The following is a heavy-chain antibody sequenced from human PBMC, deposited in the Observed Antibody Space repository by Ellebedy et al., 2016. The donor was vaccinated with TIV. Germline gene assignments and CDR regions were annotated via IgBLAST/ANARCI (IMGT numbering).Heavy chain of an antibody. Sequence: GESLKISCAASGLTFSSYNMNWVRQAPGKGLEWVSKMSSSSSRVYYADSVKGRFTISRDISKNTLYLQMNSLRAEDTAVYYCAREHMTSTGSPLDYWGQGTLVTVSS. V-gene: IGHV3-48*01. D-gene: IGHD1-1*01. CDR2: MSSSSSRV. CDR3: AREHMTSTGSPLDY. CDR1: GLTFSSYN. J-gene: IGHJ4*02.